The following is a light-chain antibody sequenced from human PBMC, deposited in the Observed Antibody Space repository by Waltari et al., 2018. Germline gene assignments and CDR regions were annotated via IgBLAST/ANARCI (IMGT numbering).Light chain of an antibody. CDR1: QTIRDN. CDR3: QQYNNWPLT. V-gene: IGKV3-15*01. CDR2: GAS. J-gene: IGKJ4*01. Sequence: EIVMTQSPATLSVSPGERATLSCRASQTIRDNLAWYQQKPGQAPRLLIYGASIRATSIPAGFTGSGSVTEFTLTISSLQSEDFAVYYCQQYNNWPLTFGGGTKVEIK.